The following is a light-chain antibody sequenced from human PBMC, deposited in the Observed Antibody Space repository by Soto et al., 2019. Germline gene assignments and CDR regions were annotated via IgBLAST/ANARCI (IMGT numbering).Light chain of an antibody. CDR3: QHYNHWPRT. CDR1: QSVSSN. V-gene: IGKV3-15*01. Sequence: EIVMTQSPATLSVSPGERATLSCRASQSVSSNLAWYQQKPGQAPRLLIYGASTRVTGIPARFSGSGSGTEFTRTISSLQSEDFAAYYGQHYNHWPRTVGQGTKVEIK. CDR2: GAS. J-gene: IGKJ1*01.